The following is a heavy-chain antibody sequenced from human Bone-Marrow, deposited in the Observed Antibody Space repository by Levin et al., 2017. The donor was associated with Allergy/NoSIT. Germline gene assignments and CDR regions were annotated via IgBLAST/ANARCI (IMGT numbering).Heavy chain of an antibody. V-gene: IGHV3-72*01. CDR3: VRGVFVGDYSYSMDV. CDR2: IRKKVDTYST. D-gene: IGHD2-15*01. CDR1: GFIFSDYY. Sequence: SCAASGFIFSDYYMEWVRQAPGKGLEWVGRIRKKVDTYSTEYAASVKGRFTISRDDSKKSLYLQMNSLKIEDTAVYFCVRGVFVGDYSYSMDVWGQGTTVTVSS. J-gene: IGHJ6*02.